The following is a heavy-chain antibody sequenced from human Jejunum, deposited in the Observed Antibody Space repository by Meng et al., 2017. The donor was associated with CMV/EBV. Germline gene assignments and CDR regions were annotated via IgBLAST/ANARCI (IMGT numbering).Heavy chain of an antibody. CDR3: ARWGTYYYDSSGSYFFDY. J-gene: IGHJ4*02. Sequence: SSGYYWGWIRQPPGKGLEWIGSIYGSGSPYYNPSLKSRVTISVDTSKNQFSLKLSSVTAADTAVYYCARWGTYYYDSSGSYFFDYWGQGTLVTVSS. CDR1: SSGYY. V-gene: IGHV4-38-2*01. D-gene: IGHD3-22*01. CDR2: IYGSGSP.